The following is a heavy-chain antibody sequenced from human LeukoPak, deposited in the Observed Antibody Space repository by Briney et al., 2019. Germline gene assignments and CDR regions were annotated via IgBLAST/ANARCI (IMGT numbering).Heavy chain of an antibody. V-gene: IGHV3-53*05. CDR3: ARDDYDSSGYYFDH. J-gene: IGHJ4*02. D-gene: IGHD3-22*01. CDR2: IYSGGST. CDR1: GFTVSSNY. Sequence: GGSLRLSCAASGFTVSSNYMSWVRQAPGKGLEWVSVIYSGGSTYYADSVKGRFTISRDNSKNTLYLQMNSLRAEDTAVYYCARDDYDSSGYYFDHWGQGTLVTVSS.